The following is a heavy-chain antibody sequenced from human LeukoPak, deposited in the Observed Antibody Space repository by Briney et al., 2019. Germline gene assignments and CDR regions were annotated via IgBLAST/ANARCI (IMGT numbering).Heavy chain of an antibody. CDR2: IIPILGIA. CDR1: GGTFSSYA. D-gene: IGHD2-2*01. J-gene: IGHJ3*02. V-gene: IGHV1-69*04. Sequence: ASVKVSCKASGGTFSSYAISWVRQAPGQGLEWMGRIIPILGIANYAQKFQGRVMITADKSTSTAYMELSSLRSEDTAVYYCARDRSGDIVVVPAALADAFDIWGQGTMVTVSS. CDR3: ARDRSGDIVVVPAALADAFDI.